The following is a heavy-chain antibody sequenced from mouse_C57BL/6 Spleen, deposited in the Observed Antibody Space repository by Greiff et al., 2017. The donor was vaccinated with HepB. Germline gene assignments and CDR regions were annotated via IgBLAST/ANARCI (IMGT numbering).Heavy chain of an antibody. CDR3: AQGPYYGSSYYAMDY. V-gene: IGHV1-59*01. Sequence: QVQLQQPGAELVRPGTSVKLSCKASGYTFTSYWMHWVKQRPGQGLEWIGVIDPSDSYTNYNQKFKGKATLTVDTSSSTAYMQLSSRTSEDSAVYYCAQGPYYGSSYYAMDYWGQGTSVTVSS. CDR1: GYTFTSYW. J-gene: IGHJ4*01. D-gene: IGHD1-1*01. CDR2: IDPSDSYT.